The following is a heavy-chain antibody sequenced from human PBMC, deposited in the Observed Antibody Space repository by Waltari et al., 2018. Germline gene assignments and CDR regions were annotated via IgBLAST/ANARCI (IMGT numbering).Heavy chain of an antibody. CDR1: GIIVSANY. Sequence: EVQLVESGGGLIQPGGSLRLSWAASGIIVSANYMNWVRQAPGKGPQWVSVIYSAGRTYYADSVKGRFTISRDNTKNTVYLQMNNLKTEDTAVYYCARPGEGPSSHWGQGTLVTVSS. CDR3: ARPGEGPSSH. D-gene: IGHD4-17*01. V-gene: IGHV3-53*01. J-gene: IGHJ4*02. CDR2: IYSAGRT.